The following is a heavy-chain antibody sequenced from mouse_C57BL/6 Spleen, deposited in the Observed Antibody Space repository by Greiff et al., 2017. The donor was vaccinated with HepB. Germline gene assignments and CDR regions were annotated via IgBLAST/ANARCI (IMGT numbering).Heavy chain of an antibody. V-gene: IGHV1-76*01. CDR3: ARSHYYGSSSFAY. J-gene: IGHJ3*01. D-gene: IGHD1-1*01. CDR2: IYPGSGNT. Sequence: VQLQQSGAELVRPGASVKLSCKASGYTFTDYYINWVKQRPGQGLEWIARIYPGSGNTYYNEKFKGKATLTAEKSSSTAYMQLSSLTSEDSAVYFCARSHYYGSSSFAYWGQGTLVTVSA. CDR1: GYTFTDYY.